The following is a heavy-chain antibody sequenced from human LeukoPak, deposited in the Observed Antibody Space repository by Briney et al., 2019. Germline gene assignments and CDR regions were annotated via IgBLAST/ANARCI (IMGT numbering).Heavy chain of an antibody. Sequence: ASVKVSCKASGYTFTSYYMHWVRQAPGQGLEWMGIINPSGGSTSYAQKLQGRVTMTTDTSTSTAYMELRSLRSDDTAVYYCARDAPPYCSGGSCYSESLGWFDPWGQGTLVTVSS. CDR2: INPSGGST. J-gene: IGHJ5*02. CDR3: ARDAPPYCSGGSCYSESLGWFDP. D-gene: IGHD2-15*01. V-gene: IGHV1-46*01. CDR1: GYTFTSYY.